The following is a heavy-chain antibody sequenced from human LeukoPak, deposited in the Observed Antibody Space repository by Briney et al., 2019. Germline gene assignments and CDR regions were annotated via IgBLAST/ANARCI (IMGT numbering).Heavy chain of an antibody. Sequence: SVKVSCKASGYTFTRYYMHWVRQAPGQGREWMGRINPNSGGTNYAQKFQGRVTMTRDTSISTAYLELSRLRSDDTAVYYCAREKAVAVAGTVTPTYWGQGTLVTVSS. J-gene: IGHJ4*02. D-gene: IGHD6-19*01. CDR3: AREKAVAVAGTVTPTY. V-gene: IGHV1-2*06. CDR2: INPNSGGT. CDR1: GYTFTRYY.